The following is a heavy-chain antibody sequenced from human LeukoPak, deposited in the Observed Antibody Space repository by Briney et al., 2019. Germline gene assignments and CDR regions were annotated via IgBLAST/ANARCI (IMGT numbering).Heavy chain of an antibody. J-gene: IGHJ6*02. V-gene: IGHV4-59*01. CDR3: ARITMVRGRAYYYYGMDV. CDR2: IYYSGST. D-gene: IGHD3-10*01. Sequence: SETLSLTCTVSGGSISSYYWSWIRQPPGKGLEWIGYIYYSGSTNYNPSLKSRVTISVETSKKQFSLKLSSVTAADTAVYYCARITMVRGRAYYYYGMDVWGQGTTVTVSS. CDR1: GGSISSYY.